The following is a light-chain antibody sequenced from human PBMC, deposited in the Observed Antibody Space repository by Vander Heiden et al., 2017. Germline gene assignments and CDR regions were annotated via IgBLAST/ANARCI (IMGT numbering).Light chain of an antibody. CDR1: QSVSSY. J-gene: IGKJ4*01. Sequence: MVLTQSPATLSLSPGERATLPCSASQSVSSYLAWYQQKPGQAPRLLIYDASNRATGIPARFSGSGSGTDFTLTISSLEPEDFAVYYCQQRSNWPPGAFGGGTKVEIK. CDR3: QQRSNWPPGA. CDR2: DAS. V-gene: IGKV3-11*01.